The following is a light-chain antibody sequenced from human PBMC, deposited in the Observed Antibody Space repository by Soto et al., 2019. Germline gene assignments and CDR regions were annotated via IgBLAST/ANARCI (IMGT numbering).Light chain of an antibody. CDR2: AAS. V-gene: IGKV1-6*01. CDR3: QQYYSFPWT. CDR1: QGIRND. J-gene: IGKJ1*01. Sequence: AIQMTQSPSSLSASVGDRVTITCRASQGIRNDLGWYQQKPGKAPELLIYAASTLQSGVPSRFSGSGSGTDFTLTISCLQSEDFAAYYCQQYYSFPWTFGQGTKVDI.